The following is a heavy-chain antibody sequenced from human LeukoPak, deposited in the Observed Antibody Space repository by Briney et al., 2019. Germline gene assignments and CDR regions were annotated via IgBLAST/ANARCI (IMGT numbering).Heavy chain of an antibody. D-gene: IGHD1-26*01. CDR2: ISAHNGNT. CDR1: GYIFTSYG. CDR3: ARLWELFHAFDI. V-gene: IGHV1-18*01. J-gene: IGHJ3*02. Sequence: ASVKVSYKASGYIFTSYGIIWVRQAPGQGLQWMGWISAHNGNTNYAQKLQGRVTMTTDTSTSTAYMELRSLRSDDTAVYYCARLWELFHAFDIWGQGTMVTVSS.